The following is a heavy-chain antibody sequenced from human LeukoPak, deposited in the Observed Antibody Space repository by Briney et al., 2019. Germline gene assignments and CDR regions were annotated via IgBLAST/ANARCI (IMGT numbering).Heavy chain of an antibody. J-gene: IGHJ4*02. Sequence: ASVRVSCKVSGYTLTQLSIHWVRQAPGEGLEWMGGFDPEDGETIYAQQFQGGLTMTEDTSTDTAYMEVSSLTTEDTAVYYCATEANGYFLYWGQGTLVTVSS. CDR1: GYTLTQLS. CDR3: ATEANGYFLY. V-gene: IGHV1-24*01. CDR2: FDPEDGET. D-gene: IGHD3-22*01.